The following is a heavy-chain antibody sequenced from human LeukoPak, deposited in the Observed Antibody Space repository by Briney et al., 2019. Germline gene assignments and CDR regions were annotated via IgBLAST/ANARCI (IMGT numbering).Heavy chain of an antibody. Sequence: SETLSLACAVSGGSILTTNWWSWVRQPPGKGLEWIGEVHLSGTSNYNPSLKSRVSMSIDKSKNQLSLKLTSVTAADTAMYYCARESGAFSPFGFWGQGTLVTVSS. CDR1: GGSILTTNW. D-gene: IGHD1-26*01. CDR3: ARESGAFSPFGF. J-gene: IGHJ4*02. CDR2: VHLSGTS. V-gene: IGHV4-4*02.